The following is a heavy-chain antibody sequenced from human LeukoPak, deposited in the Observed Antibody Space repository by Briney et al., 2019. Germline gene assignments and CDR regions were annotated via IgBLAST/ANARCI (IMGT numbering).Heavy chain of an antibody. CDR2: INHSGTT. CDR1: GGSFSGYY. V-gene: IGHV4-34*01. CDR3: ATVAEGGYDAPYYFDY. Sequence: SETLSLTSAVYGGSFSGYYWSWIRQPPGKGLEWIGNINHSGTTNYNPSLKSPVAISVDTSKNQFSLTMCSVTAADTAVYYCATVAEGGYDAPYYFDYWDQGTLVTVSS. D-gene: IGHD5-12*01. J-gene: IGHJ4*02.